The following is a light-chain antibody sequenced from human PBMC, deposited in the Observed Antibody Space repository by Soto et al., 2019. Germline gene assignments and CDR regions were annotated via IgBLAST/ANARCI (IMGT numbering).Light chain of an antibody. V-gene: IGKV1-39*01. CDR2: AAT. CDR1: QSISSY. CDR3: QQSYSNPRT. Sequence: DIQMTQSPSSLSASVGDRVTITFRASQSISSYLNWYQHKPGKAPNHLIYAATTLQSGVPSRFSGSGSGTDFTLTINSLQPEDFATYYCQQSYSNPRTFGQGTKVDIK. J-gene: IGKJ1*01.